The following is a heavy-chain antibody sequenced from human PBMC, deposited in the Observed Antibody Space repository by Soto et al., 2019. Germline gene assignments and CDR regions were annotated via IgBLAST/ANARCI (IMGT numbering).Heavy chain of an antibody. V-gene: IGHV3-11*06. J-gene: IGHJ4*02. Sequence: GGSLRLSCAASGFTFSNYYMTWIRQAPGKGLEWVSYISSSRSYTNYADSVKGRFTISRGNAKNSLYLQMNSQRAEDTAVYYCARAPPMIPFDYWGQGTLVTVSS. CDR1: GFTFSNYY. CDR2: ISSSRSYT. CDR3: ARAPPMIPFDY. D-gene: IGHD3-22*01.